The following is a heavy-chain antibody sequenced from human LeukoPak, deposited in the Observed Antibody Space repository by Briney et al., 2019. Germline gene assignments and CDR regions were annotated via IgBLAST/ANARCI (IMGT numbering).Heavy chain of an antibody. CDR3: AGSQYYGLFDY. Sequence: PGGSLRLSCAVSGFTLSSSAMSWARQAPGKGLEWVSGISGSGGSTTHADSVKGRFTISRDNSKRTLYLQMNSLRVEDTAVYYCAGSQYYGLFDYWGQGTLVTVSS. J-gene: IGHJ4*02. V-gene: IGHV3-23*01. CDR2: ISGSGGST. CDR1: GFTLSSSA. D-gene: IGHD4-17*01.